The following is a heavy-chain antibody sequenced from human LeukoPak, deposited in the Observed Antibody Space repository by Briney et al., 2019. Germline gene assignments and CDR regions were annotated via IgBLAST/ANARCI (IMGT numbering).Heavy chain of an antibody. CDR2: ISGSGGST. CDR1: GFTFSSYA. D-gene: IGHD1-26*01. J-gene: IGHJ4*02. V-gene: IGHV3-23*01. Sequence: PGGSLRLSCAASGFTFSSYAMSWVRQAPGKGLEWVTAISGSGGSTYYADSVKGRFTISRDNSKNTLYLQMNSLRAEDTAVYYCAKDSSGPLSGAYNYWGQGALVTVSS. CDR3: AKDSSGPLSGAYNY.